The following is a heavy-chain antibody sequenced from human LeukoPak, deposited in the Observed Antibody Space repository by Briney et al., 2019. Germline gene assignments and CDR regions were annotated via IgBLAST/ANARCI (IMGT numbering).Heavy chain of an antibody. CDR2: IRNDGSDK. CDR1: GFTFSSYA. J-gene: IGHJ4*02. V-gene: IGHV3-30*02. D-gene: IGHD6-19*01. CDR3: ARASSGWAVDLYYFDY. Sequence: GGSLRLSCAASGFTFSSYAMYWVRQAPGKGLEWVAFIRNDGSDKNHADSVKGRFTISRDNSKNTLFLQMNSLRAEDTAVYYCARASSGWAVDLYYFDYWGQGTLVTVSS.